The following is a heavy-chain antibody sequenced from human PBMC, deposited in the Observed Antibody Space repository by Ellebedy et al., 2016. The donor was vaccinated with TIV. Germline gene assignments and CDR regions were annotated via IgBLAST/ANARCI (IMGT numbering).Heavy chain of an antibody. CDR1: GYTFTKYP. D-gene: IGHD1-26*01. Sequence: AASVKVSCKASGYTFTKYPIHWLRQAPGQRLEWMGWTNADNGDTKYSQRFQGRLTFTRDTSASTAYMELSSLRSEDTAVYYCARVKWELPFDYWGQGTLVTVSS. CDR2: TNADNGDT. J-gene: IGHJ4*02. CDR3: ARVKWELPFDY. V-gene: IGHV1-3*01.